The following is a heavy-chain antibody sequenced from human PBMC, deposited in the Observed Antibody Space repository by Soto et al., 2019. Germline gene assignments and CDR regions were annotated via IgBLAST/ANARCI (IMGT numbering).Heavy chain of an antibody. V-gene: IGHV4-39*01. J-gene: IGHJ5*02. CDR3: ARISMVRGVPNWFDP. CDR1: GGSISSSSYY. Sequence: PSETLSLTCAVSGGSISSSSYYWGWIRQPPGKGLEWIGSIYYSGSTYYNPSLKSRVTISVDTSKNQFSLKLSSVTAADTAVYYCARISMVRGVPNWFDPWGQGTLVTVSS. CDR2: IYYSGST. D-gene: IGHD3-10*01.